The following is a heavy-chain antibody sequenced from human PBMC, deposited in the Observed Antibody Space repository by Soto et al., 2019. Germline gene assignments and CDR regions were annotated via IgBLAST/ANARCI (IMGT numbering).Heavy chain of an antibody. CDR1: GGSISSGGYY. D-gene: IGHD3-10*01. CDR2: IYYIGRT. CDR3: ARFYMVRGVMGAFDI. Sequence: QVQLQESGPGLVKPSQTLSLTCTVSGGSISSGGYYWSWIRQHPGKGLEWIGYIYYIGRTYYNPSLKSRVAISVDTSKSQFSLKLSSVTAADTAVYYCARFYMVRGVMGAFDIWGQGTMVTVSS. V-gene: IGHV4-31*03. J-gene: IGHJ3*02.